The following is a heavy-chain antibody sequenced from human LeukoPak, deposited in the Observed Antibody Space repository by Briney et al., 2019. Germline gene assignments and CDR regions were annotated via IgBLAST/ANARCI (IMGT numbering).Heavy chain of an antibody. Sequence: PGGSLRLSCAAFGFTFSSYGMHWVRQAPGKGLEWVAFIRYDGSNKYYADSVKGRFTISRDNSKNTLYLQMNSLRAEDTAVYYCATDYCGGDCYSYYFDYWGQGTLVTVSS. CDR2: IRYDGSNK. V-gene: IGHV3-30*02. CDR1: GFTFSSYG. CDR3: ATDYCGGDCYSYYFDY. J-gene: IGHJ4*02. D-gene: IGHD2-21*02.